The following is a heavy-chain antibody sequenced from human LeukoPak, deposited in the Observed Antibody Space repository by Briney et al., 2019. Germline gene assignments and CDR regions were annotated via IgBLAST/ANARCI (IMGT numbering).Heavy chain of an antibody. CDR2: IYYSGNT. Sequence: SETLSLTCTVSGGSVSSGSYYWGWIRQPPGKGLEWIGSIYYSGNTYYNPSLKSRVTISVDTSKNQFSLKLSSVTAADTAVYYCARHKYGDYVERPLDYWGQGTLVTVSS. D-gene: IGHD4-17*01. CDR3: ARHKYGDYVERPLDY. V-gene: IGHV4-39*01. CDR1: GGSVSSGSYY. J-gene: IGHJ4*02.